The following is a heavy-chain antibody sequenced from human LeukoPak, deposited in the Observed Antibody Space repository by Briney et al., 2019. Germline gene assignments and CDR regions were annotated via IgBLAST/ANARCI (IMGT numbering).Heavy chain of an antibody. J-gene: IGHJ4*02. Sequence: GASVKVSCKASGGTFSSYAISWVRQAPGQGLELMGVIIPIFGTANYAQKFQGRVTITADKSTSTAYMELSSLRSEDTAVYYCASPRRAAARSYFDYWGQGTLVTVSS. CDR2: IIPIFGTA. V-gene: IGHV1-69*06. CDR3: ASPRRAAARSYFDY. CDR1: GGTFSSYA. D-gene: IGHD6-13*01.